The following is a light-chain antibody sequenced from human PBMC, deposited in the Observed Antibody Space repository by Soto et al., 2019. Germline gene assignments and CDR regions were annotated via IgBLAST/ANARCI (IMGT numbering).Light chain of an antibody. CDR3: QQSYSTPIT. Sequence: DIQMTQSPSSLSASVGDRVTITCRVSQSISSYLNLYQQKPGKAPKLLIYAASSLQSGVPSRFSGSGSGTDFTLTISSLQPEDFATYYCQQSYSTPITFGQGTRLEIK. J-gene: IGKJ5*01. CDR1: QSISSY. CDR2: AAS. V-gene: IGKV1-39*01.